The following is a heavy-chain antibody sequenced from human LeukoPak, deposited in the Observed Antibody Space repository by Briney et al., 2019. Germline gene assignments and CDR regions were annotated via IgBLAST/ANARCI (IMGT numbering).Heavy chain of an antibody. CDR1: GFTFSSYS. CDR3: ARGGIVVPAPRFDP. J-gene: IGHJ5*02. Sequence: NPGGSLRLSCAASGFTFSSYSMNWVRQAPGKGLEWVSSISSSSSYIYYADSVKGRFTISRDNAKNSLYLQMNSLRAEDTAVYYCARGGIVVPAPRFDPRGQGTLVTVSS. V-gene: IGHV3-21*01. CDR2: ISSSSSYI. D-gene: IGHD2-2*01.